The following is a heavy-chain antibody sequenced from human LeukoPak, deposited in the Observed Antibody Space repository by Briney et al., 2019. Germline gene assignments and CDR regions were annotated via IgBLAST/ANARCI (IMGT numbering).Heavy chain of an antibody. CDR3: ATALGGVLRFLEWQSSENYYYYGMDV. D-gene: IGHD3-3*01. J-gene: IGHJ6*02. Sequence: ASVKVSCKVSGYTLTELSMHWVRQAPGKGLEWMGGFDPEDGETIYAQKFQGRVTMTEDTSTDTAYMELSSLRSEDTAVYYCATALGGVLRFLEWQSSENYYYYGMDVWGQGTTVTVSS. CDR2: FDPEDGET. V-gene: IGHV1-24*01. CDR1: GYTLTELS.